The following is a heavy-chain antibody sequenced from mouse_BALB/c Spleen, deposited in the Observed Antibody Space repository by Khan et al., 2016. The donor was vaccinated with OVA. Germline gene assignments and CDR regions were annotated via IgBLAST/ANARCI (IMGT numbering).Heavy chain of an antibody. CDR1: GYSITSGYG. CDR3: ARTSRIKY. CDR2: ISYSGST. V-gene: IGHV3-2*02. J-gene: IGHJ2*01. Sequence: EVQLQESGPGLVKPSQSLSLTCTVTGYSITSGYGCNWIRQFPGNKLEWMGYISYSGSTNYNPSLKSRISITRNTSKNQFFQQLNSVTTEDTATYYPARTSRIKYWGQGTTVTVSS. D-gene: IGHD3-3*01.